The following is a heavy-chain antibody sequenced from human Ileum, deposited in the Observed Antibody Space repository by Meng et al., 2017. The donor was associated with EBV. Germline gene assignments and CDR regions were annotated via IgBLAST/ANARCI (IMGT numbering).Heavy chain of an antibody. V-gene: IGHV1-3*01. Sequence: QVHLVQSGADMKKPGAPVEICCKASGYKFDDYTIQWLRQAPGQRLEWMGWINPGIGSTYDSKTIRGRLTITMDTSASTVYMRLTSLTSEDTAVYYCAREEGGRFDSWGQGTLVTVSS. CDR2: INPGIGST. CDR1: GYKFDDYT. CDR3: AREEGGRFDS. D-gene: IGHD2-15*01. J-gene: IGHJ4*02.